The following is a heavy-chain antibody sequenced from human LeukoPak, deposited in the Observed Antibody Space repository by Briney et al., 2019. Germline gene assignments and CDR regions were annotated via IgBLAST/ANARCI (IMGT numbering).Heavy chain of an antibody. J-gene: IGHJ3*02. CDR3: ATAGYSSGWYRRVPFDI. CDR2: FDPEDGET. CDR1: GYTLTELS. D-gene: IGHD6-19*01. V-gene: IGHV1-24*01. Sequence: ASVKVSCKVSGYTLTELSMHWVRQAPGKGLEWMGGFDPEDGETIYAQKFQGRVTMTEDTSTDTAYMKLSSLRSEDTAVYYCATAGYSSGWYRRVPFDIWGQGTMVTVSS.